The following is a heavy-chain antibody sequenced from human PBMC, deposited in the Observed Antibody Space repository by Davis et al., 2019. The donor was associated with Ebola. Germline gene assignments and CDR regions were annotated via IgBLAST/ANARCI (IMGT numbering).Heavy chain of an antibody. J-gene: IGHJ6*02. V-gene: IGHV4-34*01. CDR1: GGSFSGYY. Sequence: SETLSLTCAVYGGSFSGYYWSWIRQPPGKGLEWIGEINHSGSTNYNPSLKSRVTISVDTSKNQFSLKLSSVTAADTAVYYCARHYRATVTARSLYYYGMDVWGQGTTVTVSS. CDR3: ARHYRATVTARSLYYYGMDV. D-gene: IGHD4-17*01. CDR2: INHSGST.